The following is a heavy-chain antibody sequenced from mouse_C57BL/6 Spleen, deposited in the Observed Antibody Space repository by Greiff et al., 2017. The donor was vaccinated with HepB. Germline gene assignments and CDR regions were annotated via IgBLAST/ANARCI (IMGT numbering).Heavy chain of an antibody. Sequence: EVHLVESGPELVKPGASVKMSCKASGYTFTDYNMHWVKQSHGKSLEWIGYINPNNGGTSYNQKFKGKATLTVNKSSSTAYMELRSLTSEDSAVYYCARSDYYGSSFWFAYWGQGTLVTVSA. CDR2: INPNNGGT. D-gene: IGHD1-1*01. J-gene: IGHJ3*01. V-gene: IGHV1-22*01. CDR3: ARSDYYGSSFWFAY. CDR1: GYTFTDYN.